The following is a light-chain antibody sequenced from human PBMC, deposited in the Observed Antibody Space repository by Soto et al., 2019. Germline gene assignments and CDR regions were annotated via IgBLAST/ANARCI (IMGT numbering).Light chain of an antibody. V-gene: IGKV1-5*03. CDR2: KAT. CDR1: QSVGSW. J-gene: IGKJ2*01. CDR3: QHYNNYPNS. Sequence: DIRMTQSPSTLSASFGDRVTITCRASQSVGSWLAWYQQKPGKAPKLLIYKATNLRSGVQSRFSGSGSGTEFILTISTLHPDDFATYYCQHYNNYPNSFGQGTKVDIK.